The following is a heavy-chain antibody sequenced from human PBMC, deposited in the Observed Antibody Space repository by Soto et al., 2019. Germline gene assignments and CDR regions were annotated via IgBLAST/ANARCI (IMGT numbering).Heavy chain of an antibody. Sequence: PSETLSLTCTVSGGSISSYYWSWIRQPPGKGPEWIGYIYYSGSTNYNPSLKSRVTISVDTSKNQFSLKLSSVTAADTAVYYCARGYGDYVSDYWGQGTLVTVS. CDR1: GGSISSYY. D-gene: IGHD4-17*01. CDR2: IYYSGST. CDR3: ARGYGDYVSDY. J-gene: IGHJ4*02. V-gene: IGHV4-59*01.